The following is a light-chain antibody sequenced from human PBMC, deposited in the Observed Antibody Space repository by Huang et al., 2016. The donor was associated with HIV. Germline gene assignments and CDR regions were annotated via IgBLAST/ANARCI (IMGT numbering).Light chain of an antibody. CDR3: QQYDGWPPIT. J-gene: IGKJ4*01. CDR2: SAS. CDR1: QSGTNN. Sequence: EIGMTQSPATLSVFPGERVTLSCRDSQSGTNNLAWYQHKAGQAPRLLMSSASTRAPCIAARFSGSGSGTDFTLTISSLQSEDVAIYFCQQYDGWPPITFGGGTRVEVK. V-gene: IGKV3-15*01.